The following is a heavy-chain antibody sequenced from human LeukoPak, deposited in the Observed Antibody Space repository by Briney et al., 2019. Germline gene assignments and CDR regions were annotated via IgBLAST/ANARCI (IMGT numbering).Heavy chain of an antibody. CDR1: GFTFSSYG. Sequence: PGGSLRLSCAASGFTFSSYGMHWVRRAPGKGLEGVAFIRYDGSNKYYADSVKGRFTISRDNSKNTLYLQMNSLRAEDTAVYYCAKEMRSGSYYFDYWGQGTLVTVSS. CDR2: IRYDGSNK. J-gene: IGHJ4*02. D-gene: IGHD1-26*01. V-gene: IGHV3-30*02. CDR3: AKEMRSGSYYFDY.